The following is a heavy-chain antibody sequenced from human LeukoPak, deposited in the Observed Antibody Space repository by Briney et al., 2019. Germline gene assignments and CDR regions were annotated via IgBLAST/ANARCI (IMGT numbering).Heavy chain of an antibody. CDR3: AKDRARFGEYLNFDY. V-gene: IGHV3-23*01. J-gene: IGHJ4*02. CDR2: ITSGTRT. CDR1: GFTFSSHG. D-gene: IGHD3-10*01. Sequence: PGGSLRLSCVASGFTFSSHGMNWVRQAPGKGLEWVSGITSGTRTYYADSVKGRFAISRDNSKNTLYLQMNSLRAEDTAVYYCAKDRARFGEYLNFDYWGQGTLVTVSS.